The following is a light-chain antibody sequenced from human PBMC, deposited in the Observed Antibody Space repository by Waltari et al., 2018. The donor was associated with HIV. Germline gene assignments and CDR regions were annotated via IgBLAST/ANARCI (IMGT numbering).Light chain of an antibody. V-gene: IGLV1-40*01. CDR1: SSNIGADYF. J-gene: IGLJ2*01. CDR3: QSYDSSLSGPVV. CDR2: RAT. Sequence: QSVLTQPPSVSGAPGQRVTISCTGSSSNIGADYFVHWYQQLPGAAPKLLIYRATHRPSGVPARFSGSKSGTSASLAITGLQAEDEADYYCQSYDSSLSGPVVFGGGTKLTVL.